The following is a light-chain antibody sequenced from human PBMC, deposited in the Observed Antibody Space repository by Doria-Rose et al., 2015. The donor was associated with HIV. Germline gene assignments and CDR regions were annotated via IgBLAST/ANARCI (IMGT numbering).Light chain of an antibody. J-gene: IGKJ1*01. CDR2: DGS. V-gene: IGKV3-20*01. CDR1: QSFSSTY. CDR3: HQYGTSWT. Sequence: EIALTQSPGTLSLSPGERATLSCRASQSFSSTYLAWYQQKPGQVPSLLIYDGSTRATGIPDRFSASGSGTDFTLTINRLEPEDFALYYCHQYGTSWTFGQGTKVEI.